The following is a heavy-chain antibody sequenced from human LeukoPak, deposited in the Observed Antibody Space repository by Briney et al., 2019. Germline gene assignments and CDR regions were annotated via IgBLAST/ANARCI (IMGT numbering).Heavy chain of an antibody. Sequence: GGSLRLSCAASGFTFSSYSMNWVRQAPGKGLEWVSYISSSSSSTIYYADSVKGRFTISRDNAKNSLYLQMNSLRAEDTAVYYCARVSSWSLYFDYWGQGTLVTVSS. CDR2: ISSSSSSTI. J-gene: IGHJ4*02. CDR3: ARVSSWSLYFDY. V-gene: IGHV3-48*04. D-gene: IGHD6-13*01. CDR1: GFTFSSYS.